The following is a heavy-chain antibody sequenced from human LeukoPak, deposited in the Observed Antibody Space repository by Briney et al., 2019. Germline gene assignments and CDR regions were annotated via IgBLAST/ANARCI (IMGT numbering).Heavy chain of an antibody. CDR3: ARHVQDTAMVTPLYYFDY. Sequence: SETLSLTRTVSGGSISSYYWSWIRQPPGKGLEWIGYIYYSGSTNYNPSLKSRVTISVDTSKNQFSLKLSYVPAADTAVYYCARHVQDTAMVTPLYYFDYWGQGTLVTVSS. V-gene: IGHV4-59*08. CDR1: GGSISSYY. J-gene: IGHJ4*02. CDR2: IYYSGST. D-gene: IGHD5-18*01.